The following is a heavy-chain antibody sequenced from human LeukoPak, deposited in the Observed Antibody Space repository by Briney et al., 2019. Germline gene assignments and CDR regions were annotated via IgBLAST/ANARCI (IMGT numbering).Heavy chain of an antibody. V-gene: IGHV1-18*01. CDR2: ISAYNGNT. CDR3: ARNYYDNNGDAPFDI. Sequence: ASVKVSCKASGYSFTSYGISWVRQAPGQGLEWMGWISAYNGNTNYAQRLQGRVTLTTDTSTSTAYMELRSLRSDDTAMYYCARNYYDNNGDAPFDIWGQGTKVTVSS. CDR1: GYSFTSYG. D-gene: IGHD3-22*01. J-gene: IGHJ3*02.